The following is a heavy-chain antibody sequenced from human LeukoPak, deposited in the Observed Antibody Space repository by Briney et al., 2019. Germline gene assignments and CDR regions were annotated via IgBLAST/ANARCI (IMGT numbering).Heavy chain of an antibody. D-gene: IGHD6-6*01. CDR1: GGSFSGYY. CDR2: INHSGST. CDR3: AREGSSSLMFDC. J-gene: IGHJ4*02. V-gene: IGHV4-34*01. Sequence: PSETLSLTCAVYGGSFSGYYWSWIRQPPGKGLEWIGEINHSGSTNYNPSLKSRVTISVDTSKNQFSLKLSSVTAADTAVYYCAREGSSSLMFDCWGQGTLVTVSS.